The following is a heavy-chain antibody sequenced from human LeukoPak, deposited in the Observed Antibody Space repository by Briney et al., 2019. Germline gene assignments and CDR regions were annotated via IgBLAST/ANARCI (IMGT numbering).Heavy chain of an antibody. D-gene: IGHD3-10*01. CDR3: ARDRGRATWFDP. V-gene: IGHV4-59*01. Sequence: SETLSLTCTVSGGSITSYYWHWIRQPPGKGLEWIGYIYYSGSTNYNPSLKSRVTISVDTSRKQFSLKSHSVSAADTAVYYCARDRGRATWFDPWGQGTVVTVSS. CDR2: IYYSGST. CDR1: GGSITSYY. J-gene: IGHJ5*02.